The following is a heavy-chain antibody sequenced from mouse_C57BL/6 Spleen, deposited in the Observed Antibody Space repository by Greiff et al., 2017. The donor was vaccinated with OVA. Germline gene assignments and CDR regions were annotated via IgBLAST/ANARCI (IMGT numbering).Heavy chain of an antibody. V-gene: IGHV1-15*01. J-gene: IGHJ3*01. CDR3: TIYYGNPFAY. D-gene: IGHD2-1*01. Sequence: VQLQQSGAELVRPGASVTLSCKASGYTFTDYEMHWVKQTPVHGLEWIGAIDPETGGTAYNQKFKGKAILTADKSSSTAYMELRSLTSEDSAVYYCTIYYGNPFAYWGQGTLVTVSA. CDR2: IDPETGGT. CDR1: GYTFTDYE.